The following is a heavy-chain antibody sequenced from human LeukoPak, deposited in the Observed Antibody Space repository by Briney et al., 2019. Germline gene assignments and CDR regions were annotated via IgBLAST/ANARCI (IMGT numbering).Heavy chain of an antibody. CDR1: GGSFSGYY. D-gene: IGHD3-10*01. CDR3: ARGLLWFGESKPYYFDY. J-gene: IGHJ4*02. CDR2: INHSGST. V-gene: IGHV4-34*01. Sequence: SETLSLTCAVYGGSFSGYYWSWIRQPPGKGLEWIGEINHSGSTNYNPSLKSRVTISVDTSKNQFSLKLSSVTAADTAVYYCARGLLWFGESKPYYFDYWGQGALVTVSS.